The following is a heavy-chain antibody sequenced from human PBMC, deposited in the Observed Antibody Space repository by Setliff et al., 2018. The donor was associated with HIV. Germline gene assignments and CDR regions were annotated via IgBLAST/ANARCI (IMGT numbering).Heavy chain of an antibody. CDR3: ARAVPMVRGVMGWYFDL. V-gene: IGHV3-53*01. CDR2: IYIGGST. Sequence: GVLRLSCAASEFTVSSNYMSWVRQAPGKGLEWVSLIYIGGSTYYADSVKGRFTISRDNSKNTLYLQMNSLRAEDTAVYYCARAVPMVRGVMGWYFDLWGRGTLVTVSS. D-gene: IGHD3-10*01. J-gene: IGHJ2*01. CDR1: EFTVSSNY.